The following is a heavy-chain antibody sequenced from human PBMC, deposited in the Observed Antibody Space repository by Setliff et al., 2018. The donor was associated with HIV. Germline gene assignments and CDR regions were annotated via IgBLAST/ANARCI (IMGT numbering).Heavy chain of an antibody. V-gene: IGHV1-46*01. D-gene: IGHD3-10*01. CDR3: AREYDVLLWIGSQYGRGNLDS. Sequence: ASVKVSCKASGYILTSHYMHWVRQAPGQGLEWMGIINPSVGSTSYAQKFQGRVTMTRDTSTSTVYMELSSLRSEDTAVYYCAREYDVLLWIGSQYGRGNLDSWGQGTPVT. CDR2: INPSVGST. J-gene: IGHJ4*02. CDR1: GYILTSHY.